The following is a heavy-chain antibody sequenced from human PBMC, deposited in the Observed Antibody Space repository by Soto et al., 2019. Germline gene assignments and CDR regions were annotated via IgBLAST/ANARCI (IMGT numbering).Heavy chain of an antibody. J-gene: IGHJ3*02. CDR3: AGEDLAAPGSTFDI. V-gene: IGHV3-30-3*01. CDR1: TFTFSTYG. CDR2: ISNDGSNK. D-gene: IGHD6-13*01. Sequence: QVQLVESGGGVVQPGRSLRLSCAASTFTFSTYGMHWVRQAPGKGLEWVAFISNDGSNKYYADSVKGRFTISRDNXMNTLYLQMNSLRADDTAVFYCAGEDLAAPGSTFDIWGQGTMVTVSS.